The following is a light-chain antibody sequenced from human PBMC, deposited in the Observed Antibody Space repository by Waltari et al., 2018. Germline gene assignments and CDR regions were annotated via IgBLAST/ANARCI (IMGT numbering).Light chain of an antibody. CDR1: SLRSFY. Sequence: SSELTQDPAVSVALGQTVRITCQGDSLRSFYPNWYQQKPGHTPLLVIYDKNNRPSGIPDRFSGSSSRNTASLTITGAQAEDEADYYCNSRDSSGHRVVFGGGTKVTVL. V-gene: IGLV3-19*01. J-gene: IGLJ2*01. CDR2: DKN. CDR3: NSRDSSGHRVV.